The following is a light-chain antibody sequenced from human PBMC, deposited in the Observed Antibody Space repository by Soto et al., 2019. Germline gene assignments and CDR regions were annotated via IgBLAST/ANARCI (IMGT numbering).Light chain of an antibody. J-gene: IGKJ4*01. V-gene: IGKV3-15*01. Sequence: EIVMTQSPATLSVSPGEGATLSCRASQSVSSNLAWYQQKPGQAPRLLIYAASTRATGIPARFRGSGSGTEFTLIITSRQSEDFAVFYCQQYNKWLPLTFGGGTKGEIK. CDR3: QQYNKWLPLT. CDR1: QSVSSN. CDR2: AAS.